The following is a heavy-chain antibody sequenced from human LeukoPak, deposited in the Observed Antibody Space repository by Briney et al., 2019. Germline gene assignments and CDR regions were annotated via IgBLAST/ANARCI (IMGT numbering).Heavy chain of an antibody. CDR2: IWYDGSNK. J-gene: IGHJ6*02. V-gene: IGHV3-33*08. CDR3: ARSGGYSSSWGPYYYYGMDV. D-gene: IGHD6-13*01. Sequence: PGGSLRLSCAASGFTFSSYGMHWVRQAPGKGLEWVAVIWYDGSNKYYADSVKGRFTISRDNSKNTLYLQMNSLRAEDTAVYYCARSGGYSSSWGPYYYYGMDVWGQGTTVTVSS. CDR1: GFTFSSYG.